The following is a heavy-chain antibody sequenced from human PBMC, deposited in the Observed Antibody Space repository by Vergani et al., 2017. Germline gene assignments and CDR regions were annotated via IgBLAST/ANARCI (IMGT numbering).Heavy chain of an antibody. Sequence: EVQLVESGGGLVQPGRSLRLSCAASGFTFDNYAIHWVRQAPGKGLEWVSGISWNGGSVGYADSVKGRFTISRDNAKNSLYLQMNSLRAEDTAVYYCARTDDSSGYLVDFWGQGTLVTVSS. CDR3: ARTDDSSGYLVDF. CDR1: GFTFDNYA. D-gene: IGHD3-22*01. J-gene: IGHJ4*02. V-gene: IGHV3-9*01. CDR2: ISWNGGSV.